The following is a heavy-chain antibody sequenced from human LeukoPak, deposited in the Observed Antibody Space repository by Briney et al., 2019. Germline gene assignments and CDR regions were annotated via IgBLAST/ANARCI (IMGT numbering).Heavy chain of an antibody. CDR2: IYYSGST. D-gene: IGHD2-15*01. Sequence: PSETLSLTCTVSGGSISSSSYYWGWIRQPPGKGLEWIGSIYYSGSTNYNPSLKSRVTISVDTSKNQFSLRLSSVTAADTAVYYCARAEYCSGGSCYGQYYGMDVWGQGTTVTVSS. CDR1: GGSISSSSYY. V-gene: IGHV4-39*07. CDR3: ARAEYCSGGSCYGQYYGMDV. J-gene: IGHJ6*02.